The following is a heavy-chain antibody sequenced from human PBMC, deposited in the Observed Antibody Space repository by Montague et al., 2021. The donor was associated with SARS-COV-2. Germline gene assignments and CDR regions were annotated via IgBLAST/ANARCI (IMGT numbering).Heavy chain of an antibody. D-gene: IGHD3-3*01. Sequence: TLSLTCTVSGGSIRSGIYYWSWIRQPAGKGLEWIGRIYTSGSTNYNPSLNSRVTISADTYKNQFSLKLISVTAADTAVYYCAIGTTVSSSGYYTGWFDPWGQGTPVTVSS. V-gene: IGHV4-61*02. J-gene: IGHJ5*02. CDR1: GGSIRSGIYY. CDR2: IYTSGST. CDR3: AIGTTVSSSGYYTGWFDP.